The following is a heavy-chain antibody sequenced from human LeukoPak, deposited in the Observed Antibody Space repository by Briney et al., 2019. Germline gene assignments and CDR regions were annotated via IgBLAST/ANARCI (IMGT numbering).Heavy chain of an antibody. V-gene: IGHV1-2*04. J-gene: IGHJ6*02. CDR1: GFTFTSYG. Sequence: ASVKVSCKTSGFTFTSYGVSWVRQAPGQGLEWMGWINPNSGGTNYAQKFQGWVTMTRDTSISTAYMELSRLRSDDTAVYYCARSLDYYGMDVWGQGTTVTVSS. CDR3: ARSLDYYGMDV. D-gene: IGHD6-13*01. CDR2: INPNSGGT.